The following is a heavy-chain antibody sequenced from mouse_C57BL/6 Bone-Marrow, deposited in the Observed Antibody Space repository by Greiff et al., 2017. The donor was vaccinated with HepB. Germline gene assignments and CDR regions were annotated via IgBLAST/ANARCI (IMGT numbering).Heavy chain of an antibody. Sequence: QVQLQQSGAELVMPGASVKLSCKASGYTFTSYWMHWVKQRPGQGLEWIGEIDPSDSYTNYNQKFKGKSTLTVDKSSSTAYMQLSSLTSEDSAVYYCARRHSNYNAMDYWGQGTSVTVSS. V-gene: IGHV1-69*01. J-gene: IGHJ4*01. CDR3: ARRHSNYNAMDY. CDR2: IDPSDSYT. CDR1: GYTFTSYW. D-gene: IGHD2-5*01.